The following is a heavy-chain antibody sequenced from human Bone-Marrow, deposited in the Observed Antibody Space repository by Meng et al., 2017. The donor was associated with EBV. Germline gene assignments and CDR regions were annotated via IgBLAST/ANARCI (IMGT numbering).Heavy chain of an antibody. CDR3: ARVVAAIDY. Sequence: QWRLQESGPGLVKPSETLSLTCPVSGGSISSSSYYWCWIRQPPGKGLEWIGSIYYSGSTYYNPSLKSRVTISVDTSKNQFSLKLSSVTAADTAVYYCARVVAAIDYWGQGTLVTVSS. CDR2: IYYSGST. CDR1: GGSISSSSYY. J-gene: IGHJ4*02. D-gene: IGHD2-15*01. V-gene: IGHV4-39*07.